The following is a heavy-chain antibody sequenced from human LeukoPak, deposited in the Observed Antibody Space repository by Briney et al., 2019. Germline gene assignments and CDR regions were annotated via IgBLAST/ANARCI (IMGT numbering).Heavy chain of an antibody. Sequence: SETLSFTCTVSGGSISDSSSYWGWIRQPPGKGLEWVASIYYSGSTYYNPSLKSRVSISVDTSKNQFSLKLSSVTAADTAVYYCVRRNYYFDYWGQGTLVTVSS. CDR2: IYYSGST. V-gene: IGHV4-39*01. CDR1: GGSISDSSSY. CDR3: VRRNYYFDY. J-gene: IGHJ4*02.